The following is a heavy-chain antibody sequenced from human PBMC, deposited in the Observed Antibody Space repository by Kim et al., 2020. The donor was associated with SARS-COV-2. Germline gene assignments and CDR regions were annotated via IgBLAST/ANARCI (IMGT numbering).Heavy chain of an antibody. CDR2: ISYDGSNK. CDR1: GFTFSSYG. CDR3: ATYYDFWSGYSAPFDY. D-gene: IGHD3-3*01. Sequence: GGSLRLSCAASGFTFSSYGMHWVRQAPGKGLEWVAVISYDGSNKYYADSVKGRFTISRDNSKNTLYLQMNSLRAEDTAVYYCATYYDFWSGYSAPFDYWG. V-gene: IGHV3-30*03. J-gene: IGHJ4*01.